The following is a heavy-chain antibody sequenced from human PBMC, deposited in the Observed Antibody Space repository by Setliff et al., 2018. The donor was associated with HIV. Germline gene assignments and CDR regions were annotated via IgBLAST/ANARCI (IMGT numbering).Heavy chain of an antibody. V-gene: IGHV3-53*05. J-gene: IGHJ4*02. D-gene: IGHD2-2*01. Sequence: GGSLRLSCAASGFTVSSNYMSWVRQAPGKGLEWVSVISGSGDSTYYADSVKGRFTISRDNSKNTLYLQMSSLRVEDTAVYYCVKAVIVVIPAAIFDYWGQGTLVTVSS. CDR1: GFTVSSNY. CDR2: ISGSGDST. CDR3: VKAVIVVIPAAIFDY.